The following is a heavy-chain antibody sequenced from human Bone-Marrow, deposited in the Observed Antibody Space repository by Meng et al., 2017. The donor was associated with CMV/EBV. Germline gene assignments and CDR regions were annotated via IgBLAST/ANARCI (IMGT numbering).Heavy chain of an antibody. J-gene: IGHJ6*02. Sequence: ASVKVSCKASGYTFTSYGISWVRQAPGQGLEWMGWISAYNGNTNYAQKLQGRVTMTTDTSTSTAYMELRSLRSDDTGVYYCARYNRAIASSGFYYYYDGMDVWGQGTTVTVSS. CDR2: ISAYNGNT. V-gene: IGHV1-18*01. CDR1: GYTFTSYG. D-gene: IGHD6-13*01. CDR3: ARYNRAIASSGFYYYYDGMDV.